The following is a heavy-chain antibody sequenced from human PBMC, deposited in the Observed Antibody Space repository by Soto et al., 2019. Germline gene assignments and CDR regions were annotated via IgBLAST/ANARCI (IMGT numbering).Heavy chain of an antibody. D-gene: IGHD6-13*01. Sequence: QVQLVESGGGVVQPGRSLRLSCAASGFTFSSYGMHWVRQAPGKGLEWVAVISYDGSNKYYADSVKGRFTISRDNSKNTLYLQMNSLRAEDTAVYYWAKDGAAAGKGKFDPWGQGTLVTVSS. V-gene: IGHV3-30*18. J-gene: IGHJ5*02. CDR2: ISYDGSNK. CDR3: AKDGAAAGKGKFDP. CDR1: GFTFSSYG.